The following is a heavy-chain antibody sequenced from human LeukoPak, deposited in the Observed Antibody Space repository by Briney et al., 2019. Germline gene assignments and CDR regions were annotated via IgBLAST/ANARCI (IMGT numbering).Heavy chain of an antibody. CDR2: INPSGGST. V-gene: IGHV1-46*01. CDR1: GYTLTSYY. CDR3: ARDGSSSADY. Sequence: ASVKVSCKASGYTLTSYYMHWVRQAPGQGLEWMGIINPSGGSTSYAQKFQGRVTMTRGMSTSTVYMELSSLRSEDTAVYYCARDGSSSADYWGQGTLVTVSS. D-gene: IGHD6-6*01. J-gene: IGHJ4*02.